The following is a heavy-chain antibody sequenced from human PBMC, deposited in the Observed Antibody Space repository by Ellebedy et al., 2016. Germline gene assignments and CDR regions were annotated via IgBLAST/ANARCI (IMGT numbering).Heavy chain of an antibody. CDR1: GDSINSGGYY. J-gene: IGHJ3*02. CDR3: ARAVGYGDLHAFDI. V-gene: IGHV4-61*02. CDR2: IYSSGNS. Sequence: SETLSLXXIVSGDSINSGGYYWSWIRQPAGKGLEWIGRIYSSGNSIYNPSLKSRVSMSVDTSKNHFSLEMRSVTAADTAVYFCARAVGYGDLHAFDIWGQGTMVTVSS. D-gene: IGHD4-17*01.